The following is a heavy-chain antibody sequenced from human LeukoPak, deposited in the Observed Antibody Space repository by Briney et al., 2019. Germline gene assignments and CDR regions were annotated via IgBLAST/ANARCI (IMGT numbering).Heavy chain of an antibody. J-gene: IGHJ4*02. CDR3: ARDGSTYYDIWSGYPY. D-gene: IGHD3-3*01. Sequence: SGGSLRLSCATSGFTFSDYYMSWIRQAPGKGLECISYISRSGGSIYYADSVEGRFTVSRDNAKNSLYLQMNSPRAEDTAVYYCARDGSTYYDIWSGYPYWGQGTLVTVSS. CDR1: GFTFSDYY. CDR2: ISRSGGSI. V-gene: IGHV3-11*04.